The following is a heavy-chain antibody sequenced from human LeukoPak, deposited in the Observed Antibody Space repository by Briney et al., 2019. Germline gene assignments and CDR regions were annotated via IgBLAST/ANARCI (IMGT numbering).Heavy chain of an antibody. CDR2: VNPKTGGT. V-gene: IGHV1-2*02. CDR3: AREFSSKLEWLAYVTGDDAFDV. D-gene: IGHD3-3*01. J-gene: IGHJ3*01. Sequence: GASVKVSCKAFGYSFTGYHLHWVRQAPRQGLEWMGWVNPKTGGTNYARKFQGRLTMTRDTSLNTVNMELSRLTSDDTAVYCCAREFSSKLEWLAYVTGDDAFDVWGQGTMITVS. CDR1: GYSFTGYH.